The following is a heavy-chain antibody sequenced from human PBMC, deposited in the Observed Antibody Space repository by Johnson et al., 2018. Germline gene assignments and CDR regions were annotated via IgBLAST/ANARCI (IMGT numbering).Heavy chain of an antibody. CDR3: STGLTIDFDYIMDG. V-gene: IGHV3-15*07. CDR1: GFSFNDAW. D-gene: IGHD4/OR15-4a*01. Sequence: EVQLVESGGALVKPGGSLRLSCAVSGFSFNDAWMNWVRQAPGKGLEWVGRIGSKHDGGTTDYAAPVKGRFSIARDNSKYTGYLKMHSLNTEDTAIYYCSTGLTIDFDYIMDGGGKGTPVTVSS. CDR2: IGSKHDGGTT. J-gene: IGHJ6*03.